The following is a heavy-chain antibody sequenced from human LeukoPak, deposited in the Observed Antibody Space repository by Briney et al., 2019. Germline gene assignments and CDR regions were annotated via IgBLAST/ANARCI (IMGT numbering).Heavy chain of an antibody. CDR3: AMSAVVVKNYFDY. CDR2: IIPILGIA. V-gene: IGHV1-69*04. CDR1: GGTFSSYA. Sequence: GSSVKVSCKASGGTFSSYAISWVRQAPGQGLEWMGRIIPILGIANYAQKFQGRVTITADKSTSTAYMELSSLRSEDRAVYYCAMSAVVVKNYFDYWGQGTLVTVSS. D-gene: IGHD2-21*01. J-gene: IGHJ4*02.